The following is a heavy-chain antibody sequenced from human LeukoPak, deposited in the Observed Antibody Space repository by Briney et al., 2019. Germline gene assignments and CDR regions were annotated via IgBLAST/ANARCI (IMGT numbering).Heavy chain of an antibody. Sequence: GESLKISCKGSGYSFTNYWIGWVRQMPGKGLEWMGITYPGDSDTRYSPSFQGQVTISADKSISTAYLQWSSLKASGTAIYYCARAGGWGYDTSRYFYYWGQGTRVTVSS. CDR1: GYSFTNYW. D-gene: IGHD3-22*01. CDR2: TYPGDSDT. V-gene: IGHV5-51*01. J-gene: IGHJ4*02. CDR3: ARAGGWGYDTSRYFYY.